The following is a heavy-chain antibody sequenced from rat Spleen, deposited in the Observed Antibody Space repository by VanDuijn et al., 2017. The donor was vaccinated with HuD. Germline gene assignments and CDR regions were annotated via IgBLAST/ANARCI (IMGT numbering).Heavy chain of an antibody. CDR2: INSGGGNT. CDR1: GFTFSYYV. CDR3: AATWELDY. V-gene: IGHV5-25*01. J-gene: IGHJ2*01. Sequence: EGQLVESGGGLVEPGRSLKLSCAASGFTFSYYVMDWVRQAPKKGLEWVASINSGGGNTYYPDSVKGRFTISRDNAKSTLTLQMNSLRSEDTATYFCAATWELDYWGQGVMVTVSS. D-gene: IGHD5-1*01.